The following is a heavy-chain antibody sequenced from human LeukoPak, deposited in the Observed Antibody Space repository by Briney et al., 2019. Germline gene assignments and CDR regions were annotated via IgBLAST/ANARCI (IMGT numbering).Heavy chain of an antibody. V-gene: IGHV4-59*01. CDR2: IYYSGST. D-gene: IGHD3-3*01. CDR3: AREGYDFWSGYHLTGDYYGMDV. Sequence: PSETLSLTCTVSGGSISSYYWSWIRQPPGKGLEWIGYIYYSGSTNYNPSLKSRVTISVDTSKNQFSLKLSSVTDADTAVYYCAREGYDFWSGYHLTGDYYGMDVWGQGTTVTVSS. CDR1: GGSISSYY. J-gene: IGHJ6*02.